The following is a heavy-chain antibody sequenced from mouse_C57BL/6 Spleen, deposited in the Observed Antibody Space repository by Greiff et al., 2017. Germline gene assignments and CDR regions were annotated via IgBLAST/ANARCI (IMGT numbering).Heavy chain of an antibody. J-gene: IGHJ3*01. Sequence: EVQLQQSGPELVKPGASVKMSCKASGYTFTDYNMHWVKQSHGKSLEWIGYINPNNGGTSYNQKFKGKATLTVNKSSSTAYMELRSLTSEDSAVYYCARSYYDYEGFAYWGQGTLVTVSA. CDR1: GYTFTDYN. D-gene: IGHD2-4*01. V-gene: IGHV1-22*01. CDR2: INPNNGGT. CDR3: ARSYYDYEGFAY.